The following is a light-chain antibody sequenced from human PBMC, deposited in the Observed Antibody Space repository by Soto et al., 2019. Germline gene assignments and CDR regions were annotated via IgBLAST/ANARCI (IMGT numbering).Light chain of an antibody. V-gene: IGKV1-39*01. Sequence: DIQMTQSPSSLSASVGDRVTITCRASQSIDTSLNWYQQRPGKAPNLLIYAASTLQTGVLSRFSGGGSGTHFTLTISSLQPEDFATYYCQQSYISSCTFGPGTKVDIK. CDR1: QSIDTS. CDR3: QQSYISSCT. CDR2: AAS. J-gene: IGKJ3*01.